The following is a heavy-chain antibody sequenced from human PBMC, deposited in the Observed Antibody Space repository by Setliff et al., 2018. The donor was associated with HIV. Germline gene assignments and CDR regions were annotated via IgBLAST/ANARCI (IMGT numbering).Heavy chain of an antibody. CDR3: ARDAFSSYYDILTGTWRYFDN. V-gene: IGHV4-39*02. Sequence: SETLSLTCAVSGYSISSSRYYWGWIRQPPGKGLEWIASIYFSGNTRYNPSLKSRVTISVDTSKNQFSLKLRSVTASDTAVYYCARDAFSSYYDILTGTWRYFDNWGQGTLVTVSS. J-gene: IGHJ4*02. CDR1: GYSISSSRYY. CDR2: IYFSGNT. D-gene: IGHD3-9*01.